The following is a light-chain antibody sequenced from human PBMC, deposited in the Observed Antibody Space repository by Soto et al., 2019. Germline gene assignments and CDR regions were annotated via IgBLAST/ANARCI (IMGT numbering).Light chain of an antibody. J-gene: IGKJ1*01. CDR1: QSFRGL. V-gene: IGKV3-11*01. CDR3: QQRSNWRWT. Sequence: EIVLTQSPGTLSLSPGERATLSCRASQSFRGLLAWYQQKPGQAPRLLIYDASNRATGIPARFSGSGSGTDFTLTISSLEPEDFAVYYCQQRSNWRWTFGQGTKVDIK. CDR2: DAS.